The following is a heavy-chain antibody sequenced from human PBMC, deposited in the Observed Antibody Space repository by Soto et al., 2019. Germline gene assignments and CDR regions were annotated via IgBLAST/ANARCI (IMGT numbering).Heavy chain of an antibody. CDR3: ARDKARQQLGGNYYYALDV. CDR2: IIPIFRTP. V-gene: IGHV1-69*12. Sequence: QVHLVQSGAEVKKPGSSVKVSCKASGDTFSSFAISWVRQAPGQGLEWMGGIIPIFRTPDYAQKFQGRVTITVDESTTTAYMELRSLTSEDTAVYYWARDKARQQLGGNYYYALDVWGQGTTVIVSS. CDR1: GDTFSSFA. J-gene: IGHJ6*02. D-gene: IGHD3-3*02.